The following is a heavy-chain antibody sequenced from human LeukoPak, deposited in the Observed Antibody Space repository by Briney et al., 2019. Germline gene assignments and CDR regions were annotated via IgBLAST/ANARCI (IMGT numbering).Heavy chain of an antibody. D-gene: IGHD2-15*01. CDR2: IRFDGSNK. J-gene: IGHJ6*03. CDR3: AKDHRVCSGGSCYFSYYYYMDV. V-gene: IGHV3-30*02. CDR1: GFTFSSYG. Sequence: GGSVRLSCAASGFTFSSYGMHWVRQAPGKGLEWVAFIRFDGSNKYYADSVKGRFTISRDNSKNTLYLQMDSLRPEDTAAHYCAKDHRVCSGGSCYFSYYYYMDVWDKGTTVTVSS.